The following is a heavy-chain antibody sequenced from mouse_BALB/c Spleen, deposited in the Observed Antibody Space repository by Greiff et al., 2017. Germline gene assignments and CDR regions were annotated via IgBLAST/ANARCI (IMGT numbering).Heavy chain of an antibody. Sequence: ELKLQESGAELVRSGASVKLSCTASGFNIKDYYMHWVKQRPEQGLEWIGWIDPENGDTEYAPKFQGKATMTADTSSNTAYLQLSSLTSEDTAVYYCNAWGGNYFPFDYWGQGTTLTVSS. V-gene: IGHV14-4*02. D-gene: IGHD2-1*01. CDR2: IDPENGDT. CDR1: GFNIKDYY. CDR3: NAWGGNYFPFDY. J-gene: IGHJ2*01.